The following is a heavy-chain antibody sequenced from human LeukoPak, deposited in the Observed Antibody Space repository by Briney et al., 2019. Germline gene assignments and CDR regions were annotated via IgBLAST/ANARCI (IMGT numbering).Heavy chain of an antibody. V-gene: IGHV5-51*01. CDR1: GYSFTSYF. CDR3: ARVAYTSGYYYYMDA. CDR2: IYPGDSDT. Sequence: GESLKISCKGSGYSFTSYFIGWVRQMPGKGLEWMGIIYPGDSDTRYSPSFQGQVTISADKSISTAYLQWSSLKASDTAMYYCARVAYTSGYYYYMDAWGKGTTVTVSS. D-gene: IGHD5-18*01. J-gene: IGHJ6*03.